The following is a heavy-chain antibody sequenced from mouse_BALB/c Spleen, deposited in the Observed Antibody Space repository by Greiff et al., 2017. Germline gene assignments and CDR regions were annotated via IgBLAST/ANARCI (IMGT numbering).Heavy chain of an antibody. CDR3: ARGGSTVPYY. V-gene: IGHV1S127*01. D-gene: IGHD1-1*01. CDR1: GYSFTSYW. J-gene: IGHJ2*01. CDR2: IDPSDSET. Sequence: QVHVKQSGPQLVRPGASVKISCKASGYSFTSYWMHWVKQRPGQGLEWIGMIDPSDSETRLNQKFKDKATLTVDKSSSTAYMQLSSPTSEDSAVYYCARGGSTVPYYWGQGTTLTVSS.